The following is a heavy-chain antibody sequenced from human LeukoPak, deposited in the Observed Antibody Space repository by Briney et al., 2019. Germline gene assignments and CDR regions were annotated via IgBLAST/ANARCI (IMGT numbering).Heavy chain of an antibody. CDR1: GGSISSYY. J-gene: IGHJ5*02. CDR2: IYYSGST. Sequence: NPSETLSLTCTVSGGSISSYYWSWIRQAPGKGLEWIGYIYYSGSTNYNPSLKSRVTISVDTSKNQFSLKLSSVTAADTAVYYCAESGYYDSSGYPETWGQGTLVTVSS. D-gene: IGHD3-22*01. CDR3: AESGYYDSSGYPET. V-gene: IGHV4-59*01.